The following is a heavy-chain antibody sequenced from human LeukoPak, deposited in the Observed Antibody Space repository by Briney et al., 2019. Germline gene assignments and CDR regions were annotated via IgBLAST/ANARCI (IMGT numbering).Heavy chain of an antibody. CDR1: GGTFSSYA. J-gene: IGHJ4*02. V-gene: IGHV1-69*13. CDR3: ARHDTAMDNDY. D-gene: IGHD5-18*01. Sequence: GASVKVSCKASGGTFSSYAISRVRQAPGQGLEWMGGIIPIFGTANYAQKFQGRVTITADESTSTAYMELSSLRSEDTAVYYCARHDTAMDNDYWGQGTPVTVSS. CDR2: IIPIFGTA.